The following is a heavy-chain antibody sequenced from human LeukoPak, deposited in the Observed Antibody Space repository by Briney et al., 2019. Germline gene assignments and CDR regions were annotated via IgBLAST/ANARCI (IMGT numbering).Heavy chain of an antibody. Sequence: ASVKVSCKASGYTFTSYAMNWVRQAPGQGLEWMGWINTNTGNPTYAQGFTGRFVFSLDTSVSTAYLQISSLKAEDTAVYYCARDPQAPPPSEYSSSWYYPFDYWGQGTLVTVSS. CDR2: INTNTGNP. CDR1: GYTFTSYA. CDR3: ARDPQAPPPSEYSSSWYYPFDY. V-gene: IGHV7-4-1*02. D-gene: IGHD6-13*01. J-gene: IGHJ4*02.